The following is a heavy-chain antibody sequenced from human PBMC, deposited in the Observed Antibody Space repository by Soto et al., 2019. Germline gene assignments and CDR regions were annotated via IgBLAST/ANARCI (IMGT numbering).Heavy chain of an antibody. J-gene: IGHJ4*02. V-gene: IGHV3-23*01. D-gene: IGHD2-15*01. Sequence: GGSLRLSCAASGFTFSSYAMSWVRQAPGKGLEWVSAISGSGGSTYYADSVKGRFTISRDNSKNTLYLQMNSLRAEDTAVYYCAKDTLRYCSGGSCYIDYWGQGTLVTVSS. CDR1: GFTFSSYA. CDR2: ISGSGGST. CDR3: AKDTLRYCSGGSCYIDY.